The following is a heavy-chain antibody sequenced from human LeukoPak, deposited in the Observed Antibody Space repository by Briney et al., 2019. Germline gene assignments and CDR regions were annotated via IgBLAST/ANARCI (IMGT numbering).Heavy chain of an antibody. CDR2: IYIVGTT. CDR3: AKDIVVVVAATELGYFDY. Sequence: PGGSLRLSCAASGFTVSSNYMSWVRQAPGKGLEWVSVIYIVGTTYYADSVKGRFTISRDNPKNTLYLQMNSLRVEDTAVYYCAKDIVVVVAATELGYFDYWGQGTLVTVSS. D-gene: IGHD2-15*01. J-gene: IGHJ4*02. CDR1: GFTVSSNY. V-gene: IGHV3-53*01.